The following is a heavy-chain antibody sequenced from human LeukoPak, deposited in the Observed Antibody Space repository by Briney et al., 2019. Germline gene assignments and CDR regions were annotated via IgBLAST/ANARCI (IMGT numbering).Heavy chain of an antibody. CDR3: AKDNPQFGQDLNWFDP. Sequence: AGGSLRLSCAASGFAFSSYGMHWVRQAPGKGLEWVAFIRYDGSNKYYADSVKGRFTISRDNSKNTLSLQMNSLSAEDTAVYYCAKDNPQFGQDLNWFDPWGQGTLVTVSS. D-gene: IGHD3-10*01. V-gene: IGHV3-30*02. CDR1: GFAFSSYG. CDR2: IRYDGSNK. J-gene: IGHJ5*02.